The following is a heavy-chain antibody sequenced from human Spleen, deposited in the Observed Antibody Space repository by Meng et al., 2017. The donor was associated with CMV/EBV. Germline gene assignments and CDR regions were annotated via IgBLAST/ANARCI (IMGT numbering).Heavy chain of an antibody. V-gene: IGHV3-11*01. D-gene: IGHD2-2*01. Sequence: GGSLRLSCTGSGFTFGDYAMSWIRQAPGKGLEWVSYISTSGTSIYYADSVKGRFTISRDNAKNSLYLQMNSLRAEDTAVYYCARGCSSTSCLPPITGTPQGYYYGMDVWGQGTTVTVSS. CDR1: GFTFGDYA. CDR2: ISTSGTSI. J-gene: IGHJ6*02. CDR3: ARGCSSTSCLPPITGTPQGYYYGMDV.